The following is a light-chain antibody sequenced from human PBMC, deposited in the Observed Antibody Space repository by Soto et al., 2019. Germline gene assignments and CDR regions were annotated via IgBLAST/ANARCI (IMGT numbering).Light chain of an antibody. Sequence: EIVLTQSPATLSLSPGERATLSCRASQSVSSYLAWYQQKPGQAPRLLIYDASNMATGIPARFSGSGSGTDFTLTISSLEPEDSAVYYCQQRSNWTFGGGTKVEIK. V-gene: IGKV3-11*01. CDR3: QQRSNWT. CDR2: DAS. CDR1: QSVSSY. J-gene: IGKJ4*01.